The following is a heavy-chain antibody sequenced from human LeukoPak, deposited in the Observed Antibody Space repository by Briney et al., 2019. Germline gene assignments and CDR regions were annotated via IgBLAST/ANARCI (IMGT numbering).Heavy chain of an antibody. D-gene: IGHD4-17*01. Sequence: PSETLSLTCAVSGGSISSSSYYWGWIRQPPGKGLEWIGSIYYSGSTYYNPSLKSRVTISVDTSKNQFSLKLSSVTAADTAVYYCARGRGDYPFDYWGQGTLVTVSS. CDR2: IYYSGST. CDR1: GGSISSSSYY. CDR3: ARGRGDYPFDY. J-gene: IGHJ4*02. V-gene: IGHV4-39*07.